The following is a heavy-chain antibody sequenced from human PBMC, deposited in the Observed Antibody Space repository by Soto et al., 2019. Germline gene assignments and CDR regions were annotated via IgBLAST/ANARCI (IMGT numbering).Heavy chain of an antibody. J-gene: IGHJ6*03. D-gene: IGHD6-19*01. Sequence: QVQLQQWGAGLLKPSETLSLTCAVAGGSFFNYEWTWVRQPPGKGLGWIGEIKHREVRNSETTNDNPSLQSRVAISVDTSKDQFSLKLTSVTAADTAVYYCARASGYSNGWGNYYCYMAVWGNGTTVTVSS. CDR2: IKHREVRNSETT. CDR3: ARASGYSNGWGNYYCYMAV. V-gene: IGHV4-34*01. CDR1: GGSFFNYE.